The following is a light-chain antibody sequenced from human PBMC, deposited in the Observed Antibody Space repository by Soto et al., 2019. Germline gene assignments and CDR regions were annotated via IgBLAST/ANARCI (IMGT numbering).Light chain of an antibody. Sequence: QSALTQPPSVSAAPGQKVTISCSGSDSNIGKNYVSWYQQFPGTAPKLLIYDNDKRPSGIPERFSGSKSGTAATLGITGLQTGDGADYFCATWDSNLSEGVFGAGTKLTVL. CDR3: ATWDSNLSEGV. CDR1: DSNIGKNY. CDR2: DND. V-gene: IGLV1-51*01. J-gene: IGLJ3*02.